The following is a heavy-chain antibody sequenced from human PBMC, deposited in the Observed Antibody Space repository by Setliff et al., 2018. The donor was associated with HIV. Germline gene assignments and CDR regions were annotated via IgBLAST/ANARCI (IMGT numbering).Heavy chain of an antibody. CDR1: GFTFSSYW. CDR3: ARPFGSGSYSG. J-gene: IGHJ4*02. CDR2: IDSDETST. V-gene: IGHV3-74*01. Sequence: GGSLRLSCAASGFTFSSYWMHWVRQAPGKGLVWVSRIDSDETSTSYADSVKGRFTISRDNAKNTLYLQMNSLRAEDTAVYYCARPFGSGSYSGWGQGTLVTVSS. D-gene: IGHD3-10*01.